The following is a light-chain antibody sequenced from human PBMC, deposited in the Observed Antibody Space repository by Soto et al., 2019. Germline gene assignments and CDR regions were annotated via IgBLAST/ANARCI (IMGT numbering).Light chain of an antibody. Sequence: EIVLTQSPGTLSLSPGERATLSCRASQSVSSSYLAWYQQKPGQAPRLLIYGASSRATVIPDWFSGSGSGTDFTLTISRLEPEDFAVYSCQQYGSSPGTFGQGTKLEIK. CDR1: QSVSSSY. CDR2: GAS. CDR3: QQYGSSPGT. J-gene: IGKJ2*01. V-gene: IGKV3-20*01.